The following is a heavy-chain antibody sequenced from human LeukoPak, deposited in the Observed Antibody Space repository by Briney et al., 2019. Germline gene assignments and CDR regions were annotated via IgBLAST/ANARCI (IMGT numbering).Heavy chain of an antibody. CDR3: ARESAVAGTISDY. J-gene: IGHJ4*02. D-gene: IGHD6-19*01. CDR1: GYTFTSYY. Sequence: ASVKVSCKASGYTFTSYYIHWVRQAPGQGLEWMGIINPSGGSTTYAQKFQGRVTMTRDTSTSTVYMELSSPRSEDTAVYYCARESAVAGTISDYWGQGTLVTVSS. V-gene: IGHV1-46*01. CDR2: INPSGGST.